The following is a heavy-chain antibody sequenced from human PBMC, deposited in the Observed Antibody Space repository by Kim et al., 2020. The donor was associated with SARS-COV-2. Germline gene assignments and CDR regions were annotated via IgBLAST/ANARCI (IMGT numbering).Heavy chain of an antibody. V-gene: IGHV1-69*13. CDR2: IIPIFGTA. D-gene: IGHD3-3*01. J-gene: IGHJ4*02. CDR1: GGTFSSYA. CDR3: AKAGVGYDFWSGYYPYYFDY. Sequence: SVKVSCKASGGTFSSYAISWVRQAPGQGLEWMGGIIPIFGTANYAQKFQGRVTITADESTSTAYMELSSLRSEDTAVYYCAKAGVGYDFWSGYYPYYFDYWGQGTLVTVSS.